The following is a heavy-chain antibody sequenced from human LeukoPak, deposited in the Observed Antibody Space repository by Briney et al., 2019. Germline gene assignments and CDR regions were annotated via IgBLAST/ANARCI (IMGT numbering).Heavy chain of an antibody. Sequence: SETLSLTCGASGGSINTTNFWSWLRQAPGQGLGWIGEISISGLTNYNSSLSSRVTISLDRAKNHLSLNLRSVTAADTAIYYCTRENGAFSPFGFWGQGTVVTVSS. V-gene: IGHV4-4*02. CDR1: GGSINTTNF. J-gene: IGHJ4*02. CDR2: ISISGLT. D-gene: IGHD2-8*01. CDR3: TRENGAFSPFGF.